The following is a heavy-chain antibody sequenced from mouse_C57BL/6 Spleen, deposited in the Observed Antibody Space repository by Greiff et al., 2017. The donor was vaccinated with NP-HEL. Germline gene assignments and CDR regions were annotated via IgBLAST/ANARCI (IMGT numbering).Heavy chain of an antibody. J-gene: IGHJ2*01. D-gene: IGHD2-4*01. CDR2: ISSGGDYI. Sequence: DVMLVESGEGLVKPGGSLKLSCAASGFTFSSYAMSWVRQTPEKRLEWVAYISSGGDYIYYADTVKGRFTISRDNARNTLYLQMSSLKSEDTAMYYCTREGITTHYFDYWGQGTTLTVSS. V-gene: IGHV5-9-1*02. CDR3: TREGITTHYFDY. CDR1: GFTFSSYA.